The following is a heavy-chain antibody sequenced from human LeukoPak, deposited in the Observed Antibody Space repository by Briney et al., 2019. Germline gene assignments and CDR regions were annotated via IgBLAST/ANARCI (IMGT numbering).Heavy chain of an antibody. J-gene: IGHJ4*02. Sequence: SETLSLTCAVYGGSFSGYYWSWIRQPPGKGLEWIGEINHSGGTNYNPSLKSRVTISVDTSKNQFSLKLSSVTAADTAVYYCARDWHGGNPFDYWGQGTLVTVSS. CDR2: INHSGGT. CDR3: ARDWHGGNPFDY. D-gene: IGHD4-23*01. V-gene: IGHV4-34*01. CDR1: GGSFSGYY.